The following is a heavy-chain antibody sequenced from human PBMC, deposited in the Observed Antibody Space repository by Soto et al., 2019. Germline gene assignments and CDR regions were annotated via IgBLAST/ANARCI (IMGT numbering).Heavy chain of an antibody. Sequence: QVQLVQSGAEVKNPGSSVKVSCKASGGTFSSYTISWVRQAPGQGLEWMGRIIPILGIANYAQKFQGRVRITADKSTSTAYMELSSLSSEDTAVYYCARTAARPVYYYYYMDVWGKGTTVTVSS. CDR3: ARTAARPVYYYYYMDV. D-gene: IGHD6-6*01. CDR1: GGTFSSYT. J-gene: IGHJ6*03. CDR2: IIPILGIA. V-gene: IGHV1-69*02.